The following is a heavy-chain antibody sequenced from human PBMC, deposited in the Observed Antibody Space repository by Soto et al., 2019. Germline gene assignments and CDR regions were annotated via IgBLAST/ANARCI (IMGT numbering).Heavy chain of an antibody. CDR1: GYTFTSYA. CDR2: INAGNGNT. V-gene: IGHV1-3*01. CDR3: ARNRDVVVIAYYFDY. Sequence: ASVKVSCKASGYTFTSYAMHWVRQAPGQRLEWMGWINAGNGNTKYSQKYQGRVTITRDTSASTAYMEMSSLRSEDTAVYYSARNRDVVVIAYYFDYWGQGTLVTVSS. D-gene: IGHD2-21*01. J-gene: IGHJ4*02.